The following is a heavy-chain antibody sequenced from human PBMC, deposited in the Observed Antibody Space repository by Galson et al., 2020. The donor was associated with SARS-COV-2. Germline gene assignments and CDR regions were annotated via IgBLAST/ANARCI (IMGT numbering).Heavy chain of an antibody. D-gene: IGHD6-6*01. CDR2: IYYSGST. V-gene: IGHV4-39*01. Sequence: PGKGLEWIGSIYYSGSTYYNPSLKSRVTISVDTSKNQFSLKLSSVTAADTAVYYCASLSSSSGGWFDPWGQGTLVTVSS. J-gene: IGHJ5*02. CDR3: ASLSSSSGGWFDP.